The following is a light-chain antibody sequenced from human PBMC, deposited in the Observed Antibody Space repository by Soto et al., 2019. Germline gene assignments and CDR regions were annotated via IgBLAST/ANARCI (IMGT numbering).Light chain of an antibody. CDR1: SCDVGGYDY. V-gene: IGLV2-8*01. CDR2: EVS. Sequence: SALTQPPSASGSPGQSVTISCTGTSCDVGGYDYVSWYQQYPGKAPKLMIYEVSKRPSGVPDRFSGSKSGNTASLTVSGLQAEDEADYYCSSYAGSNNFYFFGTGTKVTVL. CDR3: SSYAGSNNFYF. J-gene: IGLJ1*01.